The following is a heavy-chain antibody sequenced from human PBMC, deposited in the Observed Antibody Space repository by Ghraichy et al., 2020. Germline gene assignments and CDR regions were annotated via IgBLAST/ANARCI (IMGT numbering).Heavy chain of an antibody. V-gene: IGHV4-34*01. CDR2: INHSGST. Sequence: SQTRSLTCAVYGGSFSGYYWSWIRQPPGKGLEWIGEINHSGSTNYNPSLKSRVTISVDTSKNQFSLKLSSVTAADTAVYYCARGPDYDSSGHQVDYWGQGTLVTVSS. D-gene: IGHD3-22*01. CDR1: GGSFSGYY. CDR3: ARGPDYDSSGHQVDY. J-gene: IGHJ4*02.